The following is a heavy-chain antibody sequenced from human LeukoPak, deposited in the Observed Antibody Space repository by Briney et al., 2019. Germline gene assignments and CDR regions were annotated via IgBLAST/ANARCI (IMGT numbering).Heavy chain of an antibody. V-gene: IGHV1-8*01. CDR3: TSLGASASSLR. CDR1: GYTFTSDD. J-gene: IGHJ4*02. Sequence: AAVKGSCNASGYTFTSDDINWVRQATGQGLEWMGWMNPNRGNTGYAQKFQCRVTMTRNTSISRGYMERSSIRCEDTSGYCCTSLGASASSLRWGQGTLVTVSS. CDR2: MNPNRGNT. D-gene: IGHD3-10*01.